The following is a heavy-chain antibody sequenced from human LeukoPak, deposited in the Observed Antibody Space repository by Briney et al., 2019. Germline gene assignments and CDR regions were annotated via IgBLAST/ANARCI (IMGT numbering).Heavy chain of an antibody. CDR1: GFTFSDYY. V-gene: IGHV3-11*01. CDR2: ISTSGSAV. D-gene: IGHD3-10*01. CDR3: ARRAPFYYNSCSPTHDYGMDV. J-gene: IGHJ6*02. Sequence: PGGSLGLSCAASGFTFSDYYLAWIRQAPGKGLEGVSYISTSGSAVYNEDSVKGRLTMSRDNAKNSLYLQMHSLRAEDTAVYYCARRAPFYYNSCSPTHDYGMDVWGQGTTVTVSS.